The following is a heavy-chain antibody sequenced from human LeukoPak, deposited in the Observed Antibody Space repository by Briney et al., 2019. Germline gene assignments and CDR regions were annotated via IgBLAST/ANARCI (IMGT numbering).Heavy chain of an antibody. Sequence: GGSLRLSCAASGFTFSDYYMSWIRQAPGKGLEWVSYISSSGSTIYYADSVKGRFTISRDNSKNTLFLQMNSLRAEDTAVYYCARDRSQRAYSYGPDGKWGQGTLVTVSS. CDR3: ARDRSQRAYSYGPDGK. J-gene: IGHJ4*02. CDR1: GFTFSDYY. D-gene: IGHD5-18*01. CDR2: ISSSGSTI. V-gene: IGHV3-11*04.